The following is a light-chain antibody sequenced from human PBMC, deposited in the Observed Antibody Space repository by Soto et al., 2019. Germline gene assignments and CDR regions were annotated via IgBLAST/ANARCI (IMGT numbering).Light chain of an antibody. CDR1: QNISTY. Sequence: DIQRTQSPSSLSASVGDRVTVACRASQNISTYLDWYQHRPGKAPKLLIYPASSLQSGIPSRFSASGSGTDFTLTISSLQPEDFATYYCQQSYSTPRTFGQGTKVDI. CDR3: QQSYSTPRT. V-gene: IGKV1-39*01. CDR2: PAS. J-gene: IGKJ1*01.